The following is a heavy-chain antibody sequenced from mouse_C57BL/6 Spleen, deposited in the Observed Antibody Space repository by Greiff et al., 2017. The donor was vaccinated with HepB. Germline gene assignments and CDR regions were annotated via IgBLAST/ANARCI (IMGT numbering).Heavy chain of an antibody. CDR1: GFTFSNYW. CDR3: TGLIYYYGSAWFAY. Sequence: LQQSGGGLVQPGGSMKLSCVASGFTFSNYWMNWVRQSPEKGLEWVAQIRLKSDNYATHYAESVKGRFTISRDDSKSSVYLQMNNLRAEDTGIYYCTGLIYYYGSAWFAYWGQGTLVTVSA. V-gene: IGHV6-3*01. D-gene: IGHD1-1*01. CDR2: IRLKSDNYAT. J-gene: IGHJ3*01.